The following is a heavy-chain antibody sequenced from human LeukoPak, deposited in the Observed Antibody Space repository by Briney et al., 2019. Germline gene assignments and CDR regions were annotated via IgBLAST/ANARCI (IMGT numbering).Heavy chain of an antibody. CDR3: ARVSGGKVSYFDY. V-gene: IGHV3-48*04. Sequence: PGGSLRLSCAASGFTFSSYSMNWVRQAPGKGLEWVSYISSSSSTIYYADSVKGRLTISRDNAKNSLYLQMNSLRAEDTAVYYCARVSGGKVSYFDYWGQGTLVTVSS. J-gene: IGHJ4*02. D-gene: IGHD4-23*01. CDR1: GFTFSSYS. CDR2: ISSSSSTI.